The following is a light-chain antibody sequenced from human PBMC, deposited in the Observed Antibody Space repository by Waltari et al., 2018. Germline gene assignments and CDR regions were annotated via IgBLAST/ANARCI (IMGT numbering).Light chain of an antibody. Sequence: DIVMTQSPDSLAVSLGERATINCKSTQILSYSSNNKNYLSWYQQRPGQPPKLLIYWTSTRESGVPDRFSGSGSGTDFTLTISSLQAEDVAVYYCQQYYSTPYTFGQGTKLEIK. CDR3: QQYYSTPYT. CDR1: QILSYSSNNKNY. CDR2: WTS. V-gene: IGKV4-1*01. J-gene: IGKJ2*01.